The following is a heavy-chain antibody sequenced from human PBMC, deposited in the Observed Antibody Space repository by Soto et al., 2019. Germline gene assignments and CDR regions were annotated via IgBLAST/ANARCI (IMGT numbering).Heavy chain of an antibody. CDR2: VSPDGRTA. CDR3: ADSWLPTSY. Sequence: EVQLVESGGGLVQPGGSLRLSCAVSGFTFGNYWMHWVRQAPGKGLVWVSRVSPDGRTATYADSVKGRFTISRDNAKSTLYLQMNSLRAEDTAVYYCADSWLPTSYWGGGTLVTVSS. CDR1: GFTFGNYW. J-gene: IGHJ4*02. V-gene: IGHV3-74*01. D-gene: IGHD5-12*01.